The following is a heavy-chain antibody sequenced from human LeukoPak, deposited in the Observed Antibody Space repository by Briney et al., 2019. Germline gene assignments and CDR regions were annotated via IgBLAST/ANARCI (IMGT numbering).Heavy chain of an antibody. J-gene: IGHJ4*02. V-gene: IGHV1-69*04. D-gene: IGHD3-22*01. CDR3: ARDRAPYYYDSSGYLPHDY. CDR1: GYTFTGYY. CDR2: IIPILGIA. Sequence: SVKVSCKASGYTFTGYYMHWVRQAPGQGLEWMGRIIPILGIANYAQKFQGRVTITADKSTSTAYMELSSLRSEDTAVYYCARDRAPYYYDSSGYLPHDYWGQGTLVTASS.